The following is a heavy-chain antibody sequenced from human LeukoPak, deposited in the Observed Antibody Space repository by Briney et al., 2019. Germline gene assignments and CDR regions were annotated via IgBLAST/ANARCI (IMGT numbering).Heavy chain of an antibody. CDR1: GGSFSGYY. V-gene: IGHV4-34*01. Sequence: SETLSLTCAVYGGSFSGYYWSWIRQPPGKGLEWIGEINHSGSTNYNPSLKSRVTISVDTSKNQFSLKLSSVTAADTAVYYCANPDVYYDSSGYDAFDIWGQGTMVTVSS. CDR3: ANPDVYYDSSGYDAFDI. CDR2: INHSGST. J-gene: IGHJ3*02. D-gene: IGHD3-22*01.